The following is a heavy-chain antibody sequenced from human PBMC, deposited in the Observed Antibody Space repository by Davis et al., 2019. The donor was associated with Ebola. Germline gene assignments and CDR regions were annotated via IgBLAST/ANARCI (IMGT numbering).Heavy chain of an antibody. CDR2: IYYSGST. V-gene: IGHV4-34*01. D-gene: IGHD3-10*01. CDR3: ARQRGTMVRGVIMSSYYYYYGMDV. J-gene: IGHJ6*02. CDR1: GGSFSGYY. Sequence: SETLSLTCAVYGGSFSGYYWSWIRQPPGKGLEWIGSIYYSGSTYYNPSLKSRVTISVDTSKNQFSLKLSSVTAADTAVYYCARQRGTMVRGVIMSSYYYYYGMDVWGQGTTVTVSS.